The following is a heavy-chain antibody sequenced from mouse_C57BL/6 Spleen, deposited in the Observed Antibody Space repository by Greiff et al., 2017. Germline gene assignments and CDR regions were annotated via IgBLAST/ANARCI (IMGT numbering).Heavy chain of an antibody. Sequence: VQLQQSGAELVKPGASVKMSCKASGYTFTSYWITWVKQRPGQGLEWIGDIYPGSGSTNYNEKFKSKATLTVDTSSSTAYMQLSSLTSEDSAVYYCARADGYDSYYAMDYWGQGTSVTVSS. CDR2: IYPGSGST. CDR1: GYTFTSYW. J-gene: IGHJ4*01. D-gene: IGHD2-2*01. V-gene: IGHV1-55*01. CDR3: ARADGYDSYYAMDY.